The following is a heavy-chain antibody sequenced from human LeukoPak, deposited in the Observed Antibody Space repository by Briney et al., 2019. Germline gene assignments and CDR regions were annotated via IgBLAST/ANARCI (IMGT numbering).Heavy chain of an antibody. CDR1: GHTFTGYH. J-gene: IGHJ4*02. Sequence: ASVKVSCKASGHTFTGYHMHWVRQAPGQGLEWVGRINPNSGDTNYAQKFQGRVTMTRDTSISTAYMELSRLRSDDTAVYYCARDYCSSTSCLFDYWGQGTLVTVSS. CDR2: INPNSGDT. D-gene: IGHD2-2*01. V-gene: IGHV1-2*06. CDR3: ARDYCSSTSCLFDY.